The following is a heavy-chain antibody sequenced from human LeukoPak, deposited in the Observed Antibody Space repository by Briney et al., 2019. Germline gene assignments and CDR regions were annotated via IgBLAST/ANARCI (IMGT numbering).Heavy chain of an antibody. Sequence: GGSLRLSCAASGFIFSDHYMDWVRQAPGKGLEWVARSRNKANSYSTVYAASVQGRFTISRDESKNSLYLQMNSLITEDTAVYFCARGFHSFDIWGRGTMVTVSS. V-gene: IGHV3-72*01. CDR1: GFIFSDHY. CDR2: SRNKANSYST. J-gene: IGHJ3*02. CDR3: ARGFHSFDI.